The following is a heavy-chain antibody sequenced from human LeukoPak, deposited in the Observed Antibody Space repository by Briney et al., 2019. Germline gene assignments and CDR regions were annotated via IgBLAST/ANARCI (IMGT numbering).Heavy chain of an antibody. CDR1: GYSFTSYW. D-gene: IGHD6-25*01. CDR2: IDPTDSYT. CDR3: ARQRALSWFDP. Sequence: GESLKISCKGSGYSFTSYWISWVRQMPGKGLEWMGRIDPTDSYTNYSPSFQGHVTISVDKSVTTAYLQWNSLKASDTAIYYCARQRALSWFDPWGQGTLVTVSS. J-gene: IGHJ5*02. V-gene: IGHV5-10-1*01.